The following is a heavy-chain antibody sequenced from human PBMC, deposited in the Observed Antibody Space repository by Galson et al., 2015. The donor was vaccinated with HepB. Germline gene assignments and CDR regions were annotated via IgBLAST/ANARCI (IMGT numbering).Heavy chain of an antibody. D-gene: IGHD2-2*01. CDR1: GVSIISDY. CDR2: FYHSGST. J-gene: IGHJ4*02. CDR3: ARIQAAAAMVTN. V-gene: IGHV4-59*01. Sequence: ETLSLTCTVSGVSIISDYWTWIRPPPGKGLEGIAYFYHSGSTYSNPSLESRVSISLNTSKNQFSLKLSSVTAADTAVYYCARIQAAAAMVTNWGQGTLVTASS.